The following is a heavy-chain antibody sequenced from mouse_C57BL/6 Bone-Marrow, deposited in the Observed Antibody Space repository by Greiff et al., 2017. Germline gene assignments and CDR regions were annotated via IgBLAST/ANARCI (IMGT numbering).Heavy chain of an antibody. D-gene: IGHD2-3*01. CDR1: GYTFTSYW. V-gene: IGHV1-7*01. J-gene: IGHJ1*03. Sequence: QVQLQQSGADLAKPGASVKLSCKASGYTFTSYWMHWVKQRPGQGLEWIGYINPSSGYTKYNEKFKDKATLTADKSSSTAYMQLSSLTYEDSAVXFCASCGEGYYGGYWDFDVWGTGTTVTVSS. CDR3: ASCGEGYYGGYWDFDV. CDR2: INPSSGYT.